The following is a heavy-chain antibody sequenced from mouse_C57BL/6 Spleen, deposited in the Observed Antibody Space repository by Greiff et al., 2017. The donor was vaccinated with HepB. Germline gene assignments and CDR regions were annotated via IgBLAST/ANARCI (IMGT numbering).Heavy chain of an antibody. CDR3: ARGFYYGSSHYYAMDY. Sequence: VQLVESGPELVKPGASVKISCKASGYAFSSSWMNWVKQRPGKGLEWIGRIYPGDGDTNYNGKFKGKATLTADKSSSTAYMQLSSLTSEDSAVYFCARGFYYGSSHYYAMDYWGQGTSVTVSS. CDR2: IYPGDGDT. D-gene: IGHD1-1*01. V-gene: IGHV1-82*01. CDR1: GYAFSSSW. J-gene: IGHJ4*01.